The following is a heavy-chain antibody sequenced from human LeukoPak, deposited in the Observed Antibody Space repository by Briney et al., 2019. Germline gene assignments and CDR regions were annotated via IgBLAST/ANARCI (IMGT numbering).Heavy chain of an antibody. V-gene: IGHV4-30-2*01. CDR3: ARDRVLTYYYDSSGYPDAFDI. CDR2: IYHSGST. J-gene: IGHJ3*02. D-gene: IGHD3-22*01. CDR1: GGSISSGGYY. Sequence: SETLSLTCTVSGGSISSGGYYWSWIRQPPGKGLEWIGYIYHSGSTYYNPSLKSRVTISVDRSKNQFSLKLSSVTAADTAVYYCARDRVLTYYYDSSGYPDAFDIWGQGTMVTVSS.